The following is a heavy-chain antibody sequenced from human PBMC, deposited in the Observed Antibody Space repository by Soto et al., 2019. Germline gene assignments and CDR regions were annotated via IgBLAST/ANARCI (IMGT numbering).Heavy chain of an antibody. J-gene: IGHJ6*03. V-gene: IGHV4-59*08. Sequence: SETLSLTCTVSGGSISSYYWSWIRQPPGKGLEWIGYIYYSGSTNYNPSLKSRVTISVDTSKNQFSLKLSSVTAADTAVYYCARLCKVTRRSGYYYYMDVWGKGTTVTVSS. CDR1: GGSISSYY. CDR2: IYYSGST. D-gene: IGHD4-4*01. CDR3: ARLCKVTRRSGYYYYMDV.